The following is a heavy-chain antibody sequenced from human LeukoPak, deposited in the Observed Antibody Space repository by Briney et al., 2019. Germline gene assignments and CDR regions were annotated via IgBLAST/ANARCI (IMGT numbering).Heavy chain of an antibody. CDR1: GFIFGSYD. CDR3: AKLPTVYGVADSFDM. J-gene: IGHJ3*02. V-gene: IGHV3-23*01. CDR2: LNENGLKT. Sequence: GGSLRLSCELCGFIFGSYDMSGLRQAPGKGLEWVSGLNENGLKTEYADSVKDRFIISRDNSRSTLYLQMNSLKVDDTAVYYCAKLPTVYGVADSFDMWGQGTTVIVSS. D-gene: IGHD2-8*01.